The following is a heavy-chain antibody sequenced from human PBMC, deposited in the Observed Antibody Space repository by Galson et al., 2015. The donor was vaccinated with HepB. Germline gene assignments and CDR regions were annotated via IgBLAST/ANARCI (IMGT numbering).Heavy chain of an antibody. J-gene: IGHJ4*02. D-gene: IGHD3-3*01. CDR3: ARGSYDFWSGYLGY. V-gene: IGHV3-30-3*01. CDR1: GFTFSTYW. CDR2: ISYDGSNK. Sequence: SLRLSCAASGFTFSTYWMSWVRQAPGKGLEWVAVISYDGSNKYYADSVKGRFTISRDNSKNTLYLQMNSLRAEDTAVYYCARGSYDFWSGYLGYWGQGTLVTVSS.